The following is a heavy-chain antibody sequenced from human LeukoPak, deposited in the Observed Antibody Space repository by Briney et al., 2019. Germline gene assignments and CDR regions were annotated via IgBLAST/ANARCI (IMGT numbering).Heavy chain of an antibody. V-gene: IGHV4-30-4*08. D-gene: IGHD2-2*01. CDR1: GGSISSGDYY. CDR2: IYYSGNT. CDR3: ASTNCSSASCYGVNWFDP. J-gene: IGHJ5*02. Sequence: PSQTLSLTCTVSGGSISSGDYYWSWIRQPPGKGLEWIGYIYYSGNTFHYNPSLKSRVNISVDTSKNQFSLRLSSVTAVDTAVYYCASTNCSSASCYGVNWFDPWGQGTLVTVSS.